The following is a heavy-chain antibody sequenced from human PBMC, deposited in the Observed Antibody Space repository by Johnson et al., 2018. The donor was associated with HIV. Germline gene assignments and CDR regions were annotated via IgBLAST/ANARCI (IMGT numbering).Heavy chain of an antibody. D-gene: IGHD3-16*01. Sequence: VQLVESGGGVVRPGGSPRLSCAASGFTFSSYDMHWVRQATGKGLEWVSAIGTAGDTYYPGSVKGRFTISRDHAKNTLYLEMNTLRPEDTAMYYCARGSRYTFDNDDAYLLHAFDFWGQGTMVTVSS. CDR2: IGTAGDT. J-gene: IGHJ3*01. CDR3: ARGSRYTFDNDDAYLLHAFDF. CDR1: GFTFSSYD. V-gene: IGHV3-13*01.